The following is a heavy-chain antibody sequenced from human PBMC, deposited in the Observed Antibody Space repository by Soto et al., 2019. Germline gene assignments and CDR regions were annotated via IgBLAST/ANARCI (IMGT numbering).Heavy chain of an antibody. CDR1: GFTFSSYG. CDR2: ISYDGSNK. Sequence: GGSLRLSCAASGFTFSSYGMHWVRQAPGKGLEWVAVISYDGSNKYYADSVKGRFTISRDNSKNTLYLQMSSLRSEDTAVYYCARSGGPDSSGYYDYWGQGTLVTVSS. CDR3: ARSGGPDSSGYYDY. D-gene: IGHD3-22*01. J-gene: IGHJ4*02. V-gene: IGHV3-30*03.